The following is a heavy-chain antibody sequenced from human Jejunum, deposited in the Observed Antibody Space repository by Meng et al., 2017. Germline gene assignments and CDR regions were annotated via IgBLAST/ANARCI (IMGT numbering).Heavy chain of an antibody. V-gene: IGHV4/OR15-8*01. CDR3: ARGAIGTRPFDY. J-gene: IGHJ4*02. CDR1: WDSISTDW. Sequence: GPGLLNPSGTLSITFVVSWDSISTDWWDWVRQPPGKGLEWIGEIYHSGAFNYNPSLRRRVTISVDKSKNQVSLKLDSLTAADTAVYYCARGAIGTRPFDYWGQGTLVTVSS. D-gene: IGHD2-21*01. CDR2: IYHSGAF.